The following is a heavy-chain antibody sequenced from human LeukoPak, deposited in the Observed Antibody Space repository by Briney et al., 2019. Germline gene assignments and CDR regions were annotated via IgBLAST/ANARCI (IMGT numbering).Heavy chain of an antibody. J-gene: IGHJ1*01. CDR3: ATRDLQSSSDILK. Sequence: GGSLRLSCAASGFSFSSHYMHWVRQAPGKGLEWVSVIYIGDVTHYADSVKGRFTVSRDDSKNTQYLRMNSLRVEDTAVYYCATRDLQSSSDILKWGQGTLVTVSS. CDR2: IYIGDVT. D-gene: IGHD3-9*01. CDR1: GFSFSSHY. V-gene: IGHV3-66*01.